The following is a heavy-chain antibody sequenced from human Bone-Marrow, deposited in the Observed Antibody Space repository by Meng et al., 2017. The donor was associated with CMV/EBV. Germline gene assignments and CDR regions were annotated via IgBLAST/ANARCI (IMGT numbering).Heavy chain of an antibody. CDR3: ASGKYQLLYRAWFDP. CDR2: INHSGST. CDR1: GGSFSGYY. V-gene: IGHV4-34*01. J-gene: IGHJ5*02. D-gene: IGHD2-2*02. Sequence: AVYGGSFSGYYWSWIRQPPGKGLEWIGEINHSGSTNYNPSLKSRVTISVDTSKNQFSLKLSSVTAADTAVYYCASGKYQLLYRAWFDPWGQGTLVTVSS.